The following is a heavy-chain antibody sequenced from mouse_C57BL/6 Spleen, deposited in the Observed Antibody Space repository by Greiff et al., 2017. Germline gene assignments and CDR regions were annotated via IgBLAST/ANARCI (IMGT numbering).Heavy chain of an antibody. V-gene: IGHV5-15*04. J-gene: IGHJ4*01. CDR1: GFTFSDYG. D-gene: IGHD2-1*01. CDR3: ARRRDYGNYVDYAMDY. Sequence: EVKLMESGGGLVQPGGSLKLSCAASGFTFSDYGMAWVRQAPRKGPEWVAFISNLAYSIYYADTVTGRFTISRENAKNTLYLEMSSLRSEDTAMYYCARRRDYGNYVDYAMDYWGQGTSVTVSS. CDR2: ISNLAYSI.